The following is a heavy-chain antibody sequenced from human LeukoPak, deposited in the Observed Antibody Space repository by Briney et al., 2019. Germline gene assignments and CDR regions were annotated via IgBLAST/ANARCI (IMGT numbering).Heavy chain of an antibody. CDR2: IKQDGSDK. CDR1: GFTFSSSW. V-gene: IGHV3-7*01. D-gene: IGHD7-27*01. Sequence: GGALRLSCGASGFTFSSSWRGGVRQAPGKGLEWVAKIKQDGSDKYYMDSVRGRFTISRDNTKNSLSLQMNSLRVDDAAVYYCARATNCAFDMGGQGTMVTVSS. CDR3: ARATNCAFDM. J-gene: IGHJ3*02.